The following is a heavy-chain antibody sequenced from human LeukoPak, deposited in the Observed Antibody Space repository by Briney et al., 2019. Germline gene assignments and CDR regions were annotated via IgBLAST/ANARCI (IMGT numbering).Heavy chain of an antibody. J-gene: IGHJ5*02. D-gene: IGHD2-2*01. CDR1: GYTFTSYA. CDR3: AGEGYCSSTSCHNWFDP. V-gene: IGHV1-3*01. Sequence: ASVKVSCKASGYTFTSYAMHWVRQAPGQRLEWMGWINAGNGNTKYSQKFQGRVTITRDTSASTAYMELSSLRSEDTAVYYCAGEGYCSSTSCHNWFDPWGQGTLVTVSS. CDR2: INAGNGNT.